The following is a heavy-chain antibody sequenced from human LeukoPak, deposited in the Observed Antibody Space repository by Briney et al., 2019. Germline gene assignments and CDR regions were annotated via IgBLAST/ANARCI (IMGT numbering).Heavy chain of an antibody. V-gene: IGHV3-43*02. CDR1: GFTFDDYA. CDR2: ISGDGNSS. Sequence: GGSLRLSCAASGFTFDDYAMHWVRQAPGKGLQWVSLISGDGNSSNYAASVKGRFTISRDNSENSLYLQMNSLRIEDTAFYYCAANFGAYYYDTSGYYGFWGQGTLVTVSS. D-gene: IGHD3-22*01. J-gene: IGHJ4*02. CDR3: AANFGAYYYDTSGYYGF.